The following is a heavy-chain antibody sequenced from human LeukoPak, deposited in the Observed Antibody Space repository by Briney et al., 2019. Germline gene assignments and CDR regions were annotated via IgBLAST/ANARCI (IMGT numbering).Heavy chain of an antibody. Sequence: ASVKVSCKASGYTFSSYDINWVRQATGQGLEWMGWMNPNCGNTGYAQKFQGRVTMTGNNSISTAYMELSSLRSEHTAVYYCARVRRVYYYYGMDVWGQGTTVTVSS. CDR3: ARVRRVYYYYGMDV. J-gene: IGHJ6*02. V-gene: IGHV1-8*01. CDR1: GYTFSSYD. CDR2: MNPNCGNT.